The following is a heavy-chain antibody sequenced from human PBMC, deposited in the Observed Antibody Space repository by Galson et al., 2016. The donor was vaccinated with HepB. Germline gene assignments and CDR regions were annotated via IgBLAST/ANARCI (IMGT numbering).Heavy chain of an antibody. CDR3: ARGGNYGYT. CDR1: GFTLSNYY. Sequence: SLRLSCAASGFTLSNYYMSWIRQAPEKGLEWVSYIGSIGTTITIHYADSVKGRFTISRDNAKNSLYLQMNSLRVEGTAVYYCARGGNYGYTWGQGTLVTVSS. V-gene: IGHV3-11*01. CDR2: IGSIGTTI. J-gene: IGHJ4*02. D-gene: IGHD1-26*01.